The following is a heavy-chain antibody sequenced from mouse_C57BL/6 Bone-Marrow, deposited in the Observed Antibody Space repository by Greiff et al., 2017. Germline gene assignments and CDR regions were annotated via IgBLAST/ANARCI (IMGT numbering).Heavy chain of an antibody. Sequence: EVQLVESGGDLVKPGGSLKLSCAASGFTFSSYGMSWVRQTPDKRLEWVATISSGGSYTYYPDSVKGRFTISRDNAKNTLYLQMSSLKSEDTAMYYCARHPYYGSSHYYAMDYWGQGTSVTVSS. CDR3: ARHPYYGSSHYYAMDY. V-gene: IGHV5-6*01. J-gene: IGHJ4*01. CDR2: ISSGGSYT. D-gene: IGHD1-1*01. CDR1: GFTFSSYG.